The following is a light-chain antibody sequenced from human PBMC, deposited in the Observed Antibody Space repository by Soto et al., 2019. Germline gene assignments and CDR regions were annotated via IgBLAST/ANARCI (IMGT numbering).Light chain of an antibody. CDR2: DAS. J-gene: IGKJ1*01. CDR3: QHYGSSLWT. V-gene: IGKV3-11*01. Sequence: VVLTQSSVTLSLSPGERATLSCRASQSVTTYLAWYQQKPGQAPRLLIYDASTRATGIPARFSGSGSGTDFTLTISSLQPEDFAVYYCQHYGSSLWTFGQGTKVEIK. CDR1: QSVTTY.